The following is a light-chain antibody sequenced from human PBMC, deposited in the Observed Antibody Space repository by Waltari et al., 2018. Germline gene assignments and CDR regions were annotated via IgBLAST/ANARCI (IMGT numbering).Light chain of an antibody. V-gene: IGKV4-1*01. CDR3: QQFYSLPGT. CDR1: QSVLYSSNNKHY. CDR2: WAS. J-gene: IGKJ4*01. Sequence: DIVMTQSPDSLAASLGERATINCKPSQSVLYSSNNKHYVAWDQQKPGQPPKLLVYWASTRESGVPDRFSGSGSGTDFSLTISSLQAEDVAVYYCQQFYSLPGTFGGGTNVEIK.